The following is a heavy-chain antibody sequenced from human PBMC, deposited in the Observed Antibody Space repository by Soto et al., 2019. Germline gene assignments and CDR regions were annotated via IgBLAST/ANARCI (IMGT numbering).Heavy chain of an antibody. Sequence: SETLSLTCTVSGASISNAYWSWIRQAAGKRLEWIGRIHSSGTFNYNPSLKSRVTISVDTSKKQFSLKLSSVTAADTAVYYCARAAENYDILTGYYPSHFDYWGQGTLVTVSS. CDR3: ARAAENYDILTGYYPSHFDY. CDR2: IHSSGTF. CDR1: GASISNAY. J-gene: IGHJ4*02. D-gene: IGHD3-9*01. V-gene: IGHV4-4*07.